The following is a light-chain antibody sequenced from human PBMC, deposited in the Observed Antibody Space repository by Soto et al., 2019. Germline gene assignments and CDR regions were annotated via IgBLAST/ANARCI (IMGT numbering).Light chain of an antibody. CDR2: EAS. Sequence: DIVMTQSPATLSVSPGERATLSCRASQSVGNNLAWYQQKPGQAPGLLIYEASTRATGIPARFSGSGSGTDFTLTISSLEPEDFAVYYCQQHANWPLTFGGGTKVDI. CDR1: QSVGNN. V-gene: IGKV3-11*01. CDR3: QQHANWPLT. J-gene: IGKJ4*01.